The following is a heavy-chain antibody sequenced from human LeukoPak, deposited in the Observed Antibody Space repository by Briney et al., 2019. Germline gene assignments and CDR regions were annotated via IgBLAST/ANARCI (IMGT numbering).Heavy chain of an antibody. CDR3: ARGYCSSTSCAFGY. D-gene: IGHD2-2*01. Sequence: GGSLRLSCAASGFTFSSYSMNWVRQGPGKGLEWVSYISGSGSAIYYADSVKGRFTISRDNAKNSLYLQMNSLRAEDTAVYYCARGYCSSTSCAFGYWGQGTLVTVSS. J-gene: IGHJ4*02. V-gene: IGHV3-48*01. CDR2: ISGSGSAI. CDR1: GFTFSSYS.